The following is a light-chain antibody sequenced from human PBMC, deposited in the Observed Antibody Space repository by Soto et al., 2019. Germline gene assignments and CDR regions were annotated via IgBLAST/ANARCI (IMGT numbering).Light chain of an antibody. V-gene: IGLV2-14*01. Sequence: QSVLTQPASVSGSPGQSITISCTGTSSDVGGYNYVSWYQQHPGKAPKLVVFNNDQRPSGVPDRISGSKSGTSASLAISGLQSEDEADYYCAAWDGSLKEYVFGTGTKVTVL. J-gene: IGLJ1*01. CDR2: NND. CDR1: SSDVGGYNY. CDR3: AAWDGSLKEYV.